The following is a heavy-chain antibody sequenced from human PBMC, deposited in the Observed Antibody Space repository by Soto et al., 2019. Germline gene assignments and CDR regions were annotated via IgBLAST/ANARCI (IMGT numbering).Heavy chain of an antibody. D-gene: IGHD2-2*01. CDR3: AKDFWGCSSTSCPYYYSLDV. CDR2: ISGSGCKS. V-gene: IGHV3-23*01. Sequence: GGSLRLSCAASGFTFNTYAMSWVRQAPGKGLEWVSAISGSGCKSYYADSVKGRFTISRDNSRNTLYLQMNSLRAEDTAVYYCAKDFWGCSSTSCPYYYSLDVWGPGTTVTVSS. CDR1: GFTFNTYA. J-gene: IGHJ6*02.